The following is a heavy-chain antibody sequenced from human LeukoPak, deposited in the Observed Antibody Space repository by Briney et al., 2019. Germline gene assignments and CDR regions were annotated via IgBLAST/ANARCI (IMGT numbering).Heavy chain of an antibody. CDR1: GYTFTSYG. CDR2: ISAYNGNT. J-gene: IGHJ5*02. Sequence: ASVKVSCTASGYTFTSYGISWVRQAPGQGLEWMGWISAYNGNTNYAQKLQGRVTMTTDTSTSTAYMELRSLRSDDTAVYYCARDAQWELGLFSWFDPWGQGTLVTVSS. D-gene: IGHD1-26*01. CDR3: ARDAQWELGLFSWFDP. V-gene: IGHV1-18*01.